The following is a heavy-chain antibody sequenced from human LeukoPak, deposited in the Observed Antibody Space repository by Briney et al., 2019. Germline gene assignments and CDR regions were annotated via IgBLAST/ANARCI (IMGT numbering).Heavy chain of an antibody. D-gene: IGHD2-21*01. CDR1: GYTFTSYG. CDR2: ISAYNGNT. J-gene: IGHJ4*02. V-gene: IGHV1-18*01. Sequence: GASEKVSCKASGYTFTSYGISWVRQAPGQGLEWMGWISAYNGNTNYAQKLQGRVTMTTDTFTSTAYKELRRLRSVDTAVYYCATHRLWWSPFDYWGQGTLVTVSS. CDR3: ATHRLWWSPFDY.